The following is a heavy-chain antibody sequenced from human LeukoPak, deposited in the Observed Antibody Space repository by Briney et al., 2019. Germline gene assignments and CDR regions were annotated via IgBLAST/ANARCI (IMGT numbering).Heavy chain of an antibody. CDR3: ARVVGAPVPAAAIDY. CDR2: ISSGGRTI. J-gene: IGHJ4*02. D-gene: IGHD2-2*01. Sequence: GGSLRLSCAASGFTFSSYEMNWVRQAPGKGLEWVSYISSGGRTIYYADSVKGRFTMSRDNAKNSLYLQMNSLRAEDTAVYYCARVVGAPVPAAAIDYWGQGTLVTVSS. V-gene: IGHV3-48*03. CDR1: GFTFSSYE.